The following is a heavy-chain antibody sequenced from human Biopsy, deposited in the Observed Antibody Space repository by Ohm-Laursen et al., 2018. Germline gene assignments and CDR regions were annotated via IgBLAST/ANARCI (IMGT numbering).Heavy chain of an antibody. CDR1: GGSFTGHY. D-gene: IGHD4-23*01. V-gene: IGHV4-59*11. CDR3: ARGSNDSGGLYFPR. CDR2: ISCTGYT. J-gene: IGHJ4*02. Sequence: GTLSLTRTVSGGSFTGHYWSWIRQPPGKGLEWIGHISCTGYTSYNASLKSRVTISVDTSRNHFSLRLSSLTAADTAVYYCARGSNDSGGLYFPRWGQGTLLTVSS.